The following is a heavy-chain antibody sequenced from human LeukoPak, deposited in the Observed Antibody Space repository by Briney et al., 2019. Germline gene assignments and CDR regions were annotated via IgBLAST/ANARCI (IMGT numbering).Heavy chain of an antibody. J-gene: IGHJ4*02. CDR2: IYYSGST. CDR1: GGSISSYY. V-gene: IGHV4-59*01. CDR3: ASVYKSGAAAGYYYFDY. Sequence: SETLSLTCTVSGGSISSYYWSWIGQPPGKGLEWIGYIYYSGSTNYNPSLKSRVTISVDTSKHQFSLKLSSVTAADTAVYYCASVYKSGAAAGYYYFDYWGQGTLVTVSS. D-gene: IGHD6-13*01.